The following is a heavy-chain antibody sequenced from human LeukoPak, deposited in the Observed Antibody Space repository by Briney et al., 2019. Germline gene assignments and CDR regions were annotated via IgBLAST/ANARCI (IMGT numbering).Heavy chain of an antibody. CDR2: IYCSGST. CDR3: ARVAIVVVPAAPDIDYYYYYMDV. V-gene: IGHV4-30-4*08. CDR1: GGSISSGDYY. D-gene: IGHD2-2*01. Sequence: SQTLSLTCTVSGGSISSGDYYWSWIRQPPGKGLEWIGYIYCSGSTYYNPSLKSRVTISVDTSKNQFSLKLSSVTAADTAVYYCARVAIVVVPAAPDIDYYYYYMDVWGKGTTVTVSS. J-gene: IGHJ6*03.